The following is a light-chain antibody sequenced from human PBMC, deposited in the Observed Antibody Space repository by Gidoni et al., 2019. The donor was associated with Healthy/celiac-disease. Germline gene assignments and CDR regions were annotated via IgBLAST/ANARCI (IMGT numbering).Light chain of an antibody. CDR3: AAWDDSLSGWV. CDR2: RNN. V-gene: IGLV1-47*01. CDR1: RANIGSNY. J-gene: IGLJ3*02. Sequence: QSVLTQPPSASGTPGQRVTIFCSGSRANIGSNYVYWYQQLPGTAHKLLIYRNNKRPSGVPDRFSGSKYGTSASLAISGFRSEDEADYYCAAWDDSLSGWVLGGGTKLTVL.